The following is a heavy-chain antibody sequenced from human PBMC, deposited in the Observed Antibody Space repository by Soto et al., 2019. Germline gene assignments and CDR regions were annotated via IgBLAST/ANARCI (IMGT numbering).Heavy chain of an antibody. D-gene: IGHD3-3*01. V-gene: IGHV4-59*01. CDR1: GGSISRYY. J-gene: IGHJ6*02. CDR3: AREYYDFWSVTFSYYGMDV. CDR2: IYSSGTT. Sequence: PSETLSLTCSVSGGSISRYYWTWIRQPPGSGLEWVGNIYSSGTTNYNPSLKSRVTISIDTSKNQVSLKLNAVTAADTDVYFCAREYYDFWSVTFSYYGMDVWGQGTTVTVSS.